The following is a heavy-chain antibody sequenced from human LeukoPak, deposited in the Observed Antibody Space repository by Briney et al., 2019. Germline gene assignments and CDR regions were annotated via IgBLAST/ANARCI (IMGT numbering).Heavy chain of an antibody. Sequence: GGSLRLSCAASGFTFSAYAMSWVRHTPGKGLEWVSGISSGGNTQYTDSVKGRFTVSRDNSKNTLHLQMDSLRAEDTAIYYCTKDRRQWVVPYFDSWGQGTVVTVSS. D-gene: IGHD6-19*01. CDR1: GFTFSAYA. CDR2: ISSGGNT. CDR3: TKDRRQWVVPYFDS. J-gene: IGHJ4*02. V-gene: IGHV3-23*01.